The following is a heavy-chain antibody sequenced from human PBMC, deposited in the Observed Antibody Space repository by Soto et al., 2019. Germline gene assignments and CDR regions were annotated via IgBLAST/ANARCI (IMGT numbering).Heavy chain of an antibody. Sequence: SQNLPLPWTVSAGSIRRSAYHLGCILQPPRKGLEWIGSIYYSGSTYYNLSLKSRVTISVDTSKNQFSLKLSSVTAADTAVYYCARHHPPCDVTSSDYYCYVLAVWGQGTTVIVSS. CDR3: ARHHPPCDVTSSDYYCYVLAV. CDR1: AGSIRRSAYH. J-gene: IGHJ6*02. V-gene: IGHV4-39*01. CDR2: IYYSGST. D-gene: IGHD2-21*02.